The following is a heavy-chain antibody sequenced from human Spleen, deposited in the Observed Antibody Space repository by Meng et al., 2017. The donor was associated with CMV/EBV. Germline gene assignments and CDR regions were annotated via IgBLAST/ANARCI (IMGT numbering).Heavy chain of an antibody. CDR1: GGSFSGYY. CDR3: ARIWFGELFDY. Sequence: QVQLQQWGAGLLKPSETLSLTCAVYGGSFSGYYWSWIRQPPGKGLEWIGEINHSGSTNYNPSLKSRVTISVDTSKNQFSLKLSSVTAADTAVYYCARIWFGELFDYWGQGTLGTVAS. CDR2: INHSGST. J-gene: IGHJ4*02. V-gene: IGHV4-34*01. D-gene: IGHD3-10*01.